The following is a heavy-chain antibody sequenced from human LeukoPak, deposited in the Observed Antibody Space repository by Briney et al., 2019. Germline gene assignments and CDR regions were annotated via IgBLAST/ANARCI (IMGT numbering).Heavy chain of an antibody. D-gene: IGHD4/OR15-4a*01. J-gene: IGHJ4*02. Sequence: PSETLSLTCAVYSGSFSGYYWSWVRQSPGKGLEWIGEINHSGNTNYNPSLKSRVTISVDTSKNQFSLKLSSVTAADTAVYYCARRAGAYSHPYDYWGQGTLVTVSS. CDR3: ARRAGAYSHPYDY. CDR1: SGSFSGYY. CDR2: INHSGNT. V-gene: IGHV4-34*01.